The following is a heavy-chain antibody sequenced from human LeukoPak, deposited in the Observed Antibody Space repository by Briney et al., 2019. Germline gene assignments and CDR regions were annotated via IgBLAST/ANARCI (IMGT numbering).Heavy chain of an antibody. Sequence: GGSLRLSCAASGFTFSDYYMSWIRQAPGKGLQWVAFIRYDGSNKYYADSVKGRFTISRDNSKNTLYLQMNSLRPEDTAVYYSARAYGDYSGFDLWGQGALVTVSS. V-gene: IGHV3-30*02. CDR1: GFTFSDYY. D-gene: IGHD4-17*01. CDR3: ARAYGDYSGFDL. CDR2: IRYDGSNK. J-gene: IGHJ4*02.